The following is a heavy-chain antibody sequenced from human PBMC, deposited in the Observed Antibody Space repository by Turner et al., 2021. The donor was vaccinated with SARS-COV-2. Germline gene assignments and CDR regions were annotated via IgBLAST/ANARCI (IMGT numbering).Heavy chain of an antibody. CDR1: GFPFNSDA. V-gene: IGHV3-33*08. D-gene: IGHD4-17*01. CDR2: IWYDGSNK. CDR3: ARGAHGDYEDAFDI. J-gene: IGHJ3*02. Sequence: VQLLESGGGLVQPGGSLRLSCAASGFPFNSDAKSWVRQAPGKGLEWVAVIWYDGSNKFYADSVKGRFPISRDNSKNTLYLQINSLRAEDTAVYYCARGAHGDYEDAFDIWGQGTLVTISS.